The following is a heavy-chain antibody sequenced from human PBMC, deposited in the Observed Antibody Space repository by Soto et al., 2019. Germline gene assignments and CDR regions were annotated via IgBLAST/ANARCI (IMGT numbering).Heavy chain of an antibody. CDR2: FYYSGST. J-gene: IGHJ5*02. V-gene: IGHV4-39*01. Sequence: PSETLSLTCTVSGGSISSSNYYWAWIRQPPGKGLEWIGSFYYSGSTYYKPSLKGRVSISVDTSKNQFSLKLSSVTAADTAVYYCARPIEGGSSGYYHWGQGTLVTVSS. CDR1: GGSISSSNYY. CDR3: ARPIEGGSSGYYH. D-gene: IGHD3-22*01.